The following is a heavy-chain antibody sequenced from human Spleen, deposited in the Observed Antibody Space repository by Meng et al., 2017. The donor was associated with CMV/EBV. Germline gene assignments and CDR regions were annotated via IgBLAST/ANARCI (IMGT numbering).Heavy chain of an antibody. J-gene: IGHJ5*02. Sequence: GGSIRSVDYYWTWIRQPPGKGPEWIGYIYHTGNAYYNLSLKSRFIISVDTSKNQFSLKLSSVTAADTAVYYCARGRIAGGGTGWFDPWGQGTLVTVSS. CDR2: IYHTGNA. D-gene: IGHD6-13*01. CDR3: ARGRIAGGGTGWFDP. CDR1: GGSIRSVDYY. V-gene: IGHV4-30-4*01.